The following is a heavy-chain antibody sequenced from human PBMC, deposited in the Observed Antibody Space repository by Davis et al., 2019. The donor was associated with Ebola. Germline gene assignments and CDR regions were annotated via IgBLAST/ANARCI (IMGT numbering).Heavy chain of an antibody. CDR3: ATGASGMGAYYYGMDV. D-gene: IGHD1-26*01. J-gene: IGHJ6*02. V-gene: IGHV1-24*01. CDR2: FDPEDGET. CDR1: GYTLTEFS. Sequence: AASVPVSCKVSGYTLTEFSMHWVRQAPGKGLEWMGGFDPEDGETIYVQKFQGRVTMTEDTSTDTAYMELSSLRSEDTAVYYCATGASGMGAYYYGMDVWGQGTTVTVSS.